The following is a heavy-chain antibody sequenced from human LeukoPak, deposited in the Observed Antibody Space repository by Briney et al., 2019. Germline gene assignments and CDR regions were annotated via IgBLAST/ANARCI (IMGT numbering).Heavy chain of an antibody. CDR2: IRYDGSNK. Sequence: GGSLRLSCAASGFTFSSYGMHWVRQAPGKGLEWVAFIRYDGSNKYYADSVKGRFTTSRDNAKNSLYLQMNSLRAEDTAVYYCARDTLNYDILTGYYRLAHDYWGQGTLVTVSS. J-gene: IGHJ4*02. CDR1: GFTFSSYG. CDR3: ARDTLNYDILTGYYRLAHDY. V-gene: IGHV3-30*02. D-gene: IGHD3-9*01.